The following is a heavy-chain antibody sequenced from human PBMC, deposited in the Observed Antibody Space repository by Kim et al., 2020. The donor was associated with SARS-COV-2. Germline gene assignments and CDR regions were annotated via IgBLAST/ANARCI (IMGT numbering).Heavy chain of an antibody. CDR2: IYSGGST. J-gene: IGHJ4*02. D-gene: IGHD3-10*01. Sequence: GGSLRLSCAASGFTVSSNYMSWVRQAPGKGLEWVSVIYSGGSTYYADSVKGRFTISRDNSKNTLYLQMNSLRAEDTAVYYCARLLTYYGSGREDYWGQGTLVTVSS. CDR1: GFTVSSNY. V-gene: IGHV3-66*01. CDR3: ARLLTYYGSGREDY.